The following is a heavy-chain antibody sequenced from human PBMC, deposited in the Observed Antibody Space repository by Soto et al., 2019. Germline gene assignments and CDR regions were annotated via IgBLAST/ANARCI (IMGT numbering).Heavy chain of an antibody. CDR1: GYTLTELS. V-gene: IGHV1-24*01. CDR2: FNAENGET. Sequence: ASVKVSCKVSGYTLTELSMHWVRQAPGKGLEWMGGFNAENGETNYAQKLQGRVTMTTDTSTSTAYMELRSLRSDDTAVYYCARAGYSSGWYRGPNWFDPWGQGTLVTVPQ. CDR3: ARAGYSSGWYRGPNWFDP. J-gene: IGHJ5*02. D-gene: IGHD6-19*01.